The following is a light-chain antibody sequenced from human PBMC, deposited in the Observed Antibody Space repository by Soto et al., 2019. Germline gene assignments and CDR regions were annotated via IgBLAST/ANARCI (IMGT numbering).Light chain of an antibody. V-gene: IGLV1-40*01. CDR2: GNR. Sequence: QSVLTQPPSVSGAPGQRVTISCTGNNSNLGAGYDVHWYQQLPGAAPKLVIFGNRNRPSGVPERFSGSKSGNSAYLAITGLQAEDEADYSCQAYDYSLTAFVFGGGTKLTVL. J-gene: IGLJ3*02. CDR1: NSNLGAGYD. CDR3: QAYDYSLTAFV.